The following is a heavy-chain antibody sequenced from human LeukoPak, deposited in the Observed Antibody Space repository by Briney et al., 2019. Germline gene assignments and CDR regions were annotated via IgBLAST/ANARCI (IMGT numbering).Heavy chain of an antibody. V-gene: IGHV3-48*03. Sequence: GGCLRLSCAASGFTFSSYEMNWVRQAPGKGLEWVSYISSSGSTIYYADSVKGRITITRDNAKNSQYLQMNSLTVEDTASYYCVMETTVDYWGQGTLVTVSS. CDR3: VMETTVDY. D-gene: IGHD4-11*01. J-gene: IGHJ4*02. CDR2: ISSSGSTI. CDR1: GFTFSSYE.